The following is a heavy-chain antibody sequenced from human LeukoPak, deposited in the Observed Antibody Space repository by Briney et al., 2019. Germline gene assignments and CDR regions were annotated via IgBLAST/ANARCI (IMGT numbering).Heavy chain of an antibody. Sequence: SVKVSFKASGGTFSSYAISWVRQAPGQGLEWMGRIIPILGIANYAQKFQGRVTITADKSTSTAYMELSSLRSEDTAVYYCARRCGGSCYYFDYWGQGTLVTVSS. J-gene: IGHJ4*02. CDR1: GGTFSSYA. CDR2: IIPILGIA. D-gene: IGHD2-15*01. CDR3: ARRCGGSCYYFDY. V-gene: IGHV1-69*04.